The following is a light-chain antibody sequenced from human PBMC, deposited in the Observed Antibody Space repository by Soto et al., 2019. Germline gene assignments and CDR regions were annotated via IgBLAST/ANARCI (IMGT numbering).Light chain of an antibody. CDR3: QKYDSAPWT. CDR2: AAF. Sequence: DLQMTQSPSSLSASVGDSVTITCRASQGISNFLAWYQQKPGKVPKLLIYAAFTVQSGVPSRFSASGSGTDYTLTINSPQPEDVATYYCQKYDSAPWTFGQGTKVEIK. CDR1: QGISNF. J-gene: IGKJ1*01. V-gene: IGKV1-27*01.